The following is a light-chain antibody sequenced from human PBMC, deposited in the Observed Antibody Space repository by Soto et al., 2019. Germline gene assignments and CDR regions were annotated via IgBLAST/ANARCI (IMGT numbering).Light chain of an antibody. Sequence: DIQRTQSPSTLSGSVGDRVTITCRASQTISSWLAWYQQKPGKAPKLLIYKASTLKSGAPSRFSGSGSGTEFTLTISSLQPDDFATYYCQHYNSYSEAFGQGTKVDIK. CDR1: QTISSW. CDR2: KAS. CDR3: QHYNSYSEA. V-gene: IGKV1-5*03. J-gene: IGKJ1*01.